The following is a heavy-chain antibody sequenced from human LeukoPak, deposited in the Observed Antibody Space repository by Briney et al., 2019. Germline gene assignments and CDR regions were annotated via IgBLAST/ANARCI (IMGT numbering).Heavy chain of an antibody. D-gene: IGHD2-2*01. Sequence: GGSLRLSCAASGFTFSSYSMNWVRQAPGKGLEGVSSISSSSSYIYYADSVKGRFTISRGNAKNSLYLQMNSLRAEDTAVYYCASGPRPYSSTSCYPYWGQGTLVTVSS. V-gene: IGHV3-21*01. J-gene: IGHJ4*02. CDR1: GFTFSSYS. CDR2: ISSSSSYI. CDR3: ASGPRPYSSTSCYPY.